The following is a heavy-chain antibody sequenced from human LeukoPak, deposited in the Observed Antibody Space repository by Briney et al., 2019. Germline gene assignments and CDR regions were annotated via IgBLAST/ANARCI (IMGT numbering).Heavy chain of an antibody. J-gene: IGHJ3*02. Sequence: ASVKASCKASGHTFSSLGIMWVRQSPRLQPKCWGGIRPYNGNTNYAQKLQGRVSMTTDTSTSTAYMELRSLRSDDTAVYYCARAGGSGSYYRVTFVACDIWGQGTMVTVSS. CDR1: GHTFSSLG. CDR2: IRPYNGNT. D-gene: IGHD3-10*01. V-gene: IGHV1-18*01. CDR3: ARAGGSGSYYRVTFVACDI.